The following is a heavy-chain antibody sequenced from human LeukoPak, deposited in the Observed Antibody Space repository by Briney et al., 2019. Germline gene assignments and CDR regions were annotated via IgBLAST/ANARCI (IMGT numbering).Heavy chain of an antibody. D-gene: IGHD3-3*01. J-gene: IGHJ4*02. CDR3: ARGRIFGVVIITLFDY. CDR2: IYYSGST. CDR1: GGSISSYY. V-gene: IGHV4-59*12. Sequence: SETLSLTCTVSGGSISSYYWSWIRQPPGKGLEWIGSIYYSGSTYYNPSLKSRVTLSVDTSKNQFSLKLSSVTAADTAVYYCARGRIFGVVIITLFDYWGQGTLVTVSS.